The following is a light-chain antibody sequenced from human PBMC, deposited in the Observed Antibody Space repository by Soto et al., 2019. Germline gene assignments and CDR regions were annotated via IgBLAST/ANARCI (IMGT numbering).Light chain of an antibody. CDR3: QHYVTSLTT. V-gene: IGKV3-20*01. J-gene: IGKJ1*01. Sequence: EIVLTQSPGTLSLSPGERATLSCGASQSVTSNYLAWYQQKPGQAPRLLIFGASIRVTGIPDRFIGSGSGTDFTLTISRLEPEAFAVYYCQHYVTSLTTFGKGTKVDI. CDR1: QSVTSNY. CDR2: GAS.